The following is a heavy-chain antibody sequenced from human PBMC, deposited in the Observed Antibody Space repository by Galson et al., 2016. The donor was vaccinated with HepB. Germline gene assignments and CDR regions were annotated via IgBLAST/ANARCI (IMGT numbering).Heavy chain of an antibody. Sequence: SLRLSCAASGFTFKSSAIHWVRQAPGRGLEWVAVISHDGTTKHYTDSVKGRFTISGDNSQNALFLQMNALQPEDTAVYYCAKRAKYSGNDFDSWGLGTLVVVSS. D-gene: IGHD5-12*01. CDR2: ISHDGTTK. J-gene: IGHJ4*02. V-gene: IGHV3-30*18. CDR1: GFTFKSSA. CDR3: AKRAKYSGNDFDS.